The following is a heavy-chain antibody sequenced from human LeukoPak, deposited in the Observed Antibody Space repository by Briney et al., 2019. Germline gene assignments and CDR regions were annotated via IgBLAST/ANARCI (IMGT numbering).Heavy chain of an antibody. CDR3: ARVTGAYYFDY. V-gene: IGHV3-72*01. CDR1: GFTFSDHY. J-gene: IGHJ4*02. Sequence: GGSLRLSCAASGFTFSDHYMDWVRQAPGKGLERVGRTSNKAKSYTTEYAASVKDRFTISRDDSKNSLYLQMNSLKTEDTAVYYCARVTGAYYFDYWGQGTLVTVSS. D-gene: IGHD1-20*01. CDR2: TSNKAKSYTT.